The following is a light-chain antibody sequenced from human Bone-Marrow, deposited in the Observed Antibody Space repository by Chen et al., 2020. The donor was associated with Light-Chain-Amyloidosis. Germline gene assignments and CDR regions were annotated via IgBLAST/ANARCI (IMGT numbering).Light chain of an antibody. J-gene: IGLJ2*01. Sequence: SYELTQPPSVSVSPGLPARITCSGDDLPTKSAYWYQQKPGQAPVLVIHRDTERPSGISERFSGSSTWTTATLTISEVQAEDEADDHCQSADSSGTYEVRFGGGTKLTVL. CDR3: QSADSSGTYEVR. V-gene: IGLV3-25*03. CDR2: RDT. CDR1: DLPTKS.